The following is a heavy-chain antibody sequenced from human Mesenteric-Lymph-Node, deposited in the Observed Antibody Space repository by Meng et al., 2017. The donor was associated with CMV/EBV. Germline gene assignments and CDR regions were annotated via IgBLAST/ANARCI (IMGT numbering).Heavy chain of an antibody. CDR1: GYSFTNYW. CDR3: ARHAINSQFTYGMGFYFDN. Sequence: GESLKISCKGSGYSFTNYWIAWVRQMPGKGLEWMAIIYPGDSDTRYSPSFQGQVTISADRSSNTAYLQWSSLKASDTATYYCARHAINSQFTYGMGFYFDNWGQGTLVTVSS. D-gene: IGHD3-10*01. CDR2: IYPGDSDT. J-gene: IGHJ4*02. V-gene: IGHV5-51*01.